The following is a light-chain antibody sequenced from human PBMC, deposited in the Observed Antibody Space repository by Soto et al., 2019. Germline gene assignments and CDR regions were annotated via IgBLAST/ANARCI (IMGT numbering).Light chain of an antibody. CDR3: VSYTNTNTDV. J-gene: IGLJ1*01. CDR2: DLT. CDR1: SSDVGGYNF. V-gene: IGLV2-14*03. Sequence: QSVLTQPASVSGSPGQSITISCTGTSSDVGGYNFLSWYQHHPARAPKLVIYDLTYRPSGVSNRFRGSKSGNTAYLTISGLQAEDEADYYCVSYTNTNTDVFGSGTKLTVL.